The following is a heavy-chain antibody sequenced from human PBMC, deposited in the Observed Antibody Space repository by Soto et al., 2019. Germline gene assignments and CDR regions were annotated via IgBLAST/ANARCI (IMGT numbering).Heavy chain of an antibody. CDR3: ARDRPRRGYDSSYGAFDI. J-gene: IGHJ3*02. CDR1: GGTFSSYA. CDR2: IIPIFGTA. Sequence: SVKVSCKASGGTFSSYAISWVRQAPGQGLEWMGGIIPIFGTANYAQKFQGRVTITADESTSTAYMELSSLRSEDTAVYYCARDRPRRGYDSSYGAFDIWGQGTMVT. D-gene: IGHD3-22*01. V-gene: IGHV1-69*13.